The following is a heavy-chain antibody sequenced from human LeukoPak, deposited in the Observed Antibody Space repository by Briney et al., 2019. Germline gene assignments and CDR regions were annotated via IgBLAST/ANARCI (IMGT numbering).Heavy chain of an antibody. CDR1: GYTFTGYY. D-gene: IGHD3-9*01. CDR3: ARSIGLRYFDWLLPDDAFDI. CDR2: INPNSGGT. V-gene: IGHV1-2*02. Sequence: ASVKVSRKASGYTFTGYYMHWVRQAPGQGLEWMGWINPNSGGTNYAQKFQGRVTMTRDTSISTAYMELSRLRSDDTAVYYCARSIGLRYFDWLLPDDAFDIWGQGTMVTVSS. J-gene: IGHJ3*02.